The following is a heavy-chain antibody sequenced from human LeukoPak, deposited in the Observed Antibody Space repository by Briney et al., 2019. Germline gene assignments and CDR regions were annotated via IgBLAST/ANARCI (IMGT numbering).Heavy chain of an antibody. CDR2: ITSGGGYT. CDR3: ARGHYDVLTSSYKWTPDY. Sequence: GGSLRLSCAASGFAFSTYNMNWVRQAPGKGLEWVSSITSGGGYTYYADSVKGRFTTSRDNAKNSLSLRLDSLRAEDTAVYYCARGHYDVLTSSYKWTPDYWGQGTLVTVSS. D-gene: IGHD3-9*01. CDR1: GFAFSTYN. J-gene: IGHJ4*02. V-gene: IGHV3-21*06.